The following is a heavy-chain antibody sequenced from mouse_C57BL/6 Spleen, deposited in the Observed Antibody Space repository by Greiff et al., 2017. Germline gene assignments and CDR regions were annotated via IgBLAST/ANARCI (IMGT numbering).Heavy chain of an antibody. J-gene: IGHJ3*01. D-gene: IGHD4-1*01. V-gene: IGHV5-4*01. CDR3: ARHLTGTNWFAY. CDR2: ISDGGSYT. CDR1: GFTFSSYA. Sequence: EVQVVESGGGLVKPGGSLKLSCAASGFTFSSYAMSWVRQTPEKRLEWVATISDGGSYTYYPDNVKGRFTISRDNAKNNLYLQMSHLKSEDTAMYYCARHLTGTNWFAYWGQGTLVTVSA.